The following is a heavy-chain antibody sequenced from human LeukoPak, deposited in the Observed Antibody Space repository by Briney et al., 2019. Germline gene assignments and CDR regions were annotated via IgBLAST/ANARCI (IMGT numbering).Heavy chain of an antibody. CDR2: IYHSGST. Sequence: SETLSLTCAVSGGSISSSNWWSWVRQPPGKGLEWIGEIYHSGSTNYNPSLKSRVTISVDTSKNQFSLKLSSVTAADTAVYYCARVRWYSQYFQHWGQGTLVTVSS. CDR1: GGSISSSNW. V-gene: IGHV4-4*02. CDR3: ARVRWYSQYFQH. J-gene: IGHJ1*01. D-gene: IGHD6-13*01.